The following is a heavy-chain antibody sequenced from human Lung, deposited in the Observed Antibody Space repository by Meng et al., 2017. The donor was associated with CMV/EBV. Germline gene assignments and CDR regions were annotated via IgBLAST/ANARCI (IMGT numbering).Heavy chain of an antibody. CDR2: ISYDESKK. CDR1: GFTL. CDR3: ARAVSAVADSPFDY. J-gene: IGHJ4*02. D-gene: IGHD6-19*01. Sequence: LRLSCAAAGFTLNWVRQAPGKGLEWVAVISYDESKKYYADSVKGRFTISRDNFKDTLYLQMNSLRVDDTAVYYCARAVSAVADSPFDYWGRGALVTVSS. V-gene: IGHV3-30-3*01.